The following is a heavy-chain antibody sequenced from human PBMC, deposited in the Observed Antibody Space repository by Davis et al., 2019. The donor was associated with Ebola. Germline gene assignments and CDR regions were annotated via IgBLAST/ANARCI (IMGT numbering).Heavy chain of an antibody. Sequence: PGGSLRLSCAASGFTFSGSAMHWVRQASGNGLEWVGRIRTKPNNYATSYAASVKGRFIISRDDSKNTAYLQMNSLKTEDTAVYYCNKPNEVGQGMDWFDPWGQGTLVTVSS. J-gene: IGHJ5*02. CDR2: IRTKPNNYAT. D-gene: IGHD1-1*01. CDR1: GFTFSGSA. CDR3: NKPNEVGQGMDWFDP. V-gene: IGHV3-73*01.